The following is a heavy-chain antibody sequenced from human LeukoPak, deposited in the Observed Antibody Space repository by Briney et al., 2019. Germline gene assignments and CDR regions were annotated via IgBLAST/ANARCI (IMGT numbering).Heavy chain of an antibody. CDR3: ARDESWRSFNY. J-gene: IGHJ4*02. Sequence: GGSLRLSCAASGFTFSSYAMHWVRQAPGKGLEWVAVISYDGSNKYYADSVKGRFTISRDNSKNTLYLQMNSLRAEDTAVYYCARDESWRSFNYWGQGTLVTVSS. CDR1: GFTFSSYA. D-gene: IGHD6-13*01. CDR2: ISYDGSNK. V-gene: IGHV3-30-3*01.